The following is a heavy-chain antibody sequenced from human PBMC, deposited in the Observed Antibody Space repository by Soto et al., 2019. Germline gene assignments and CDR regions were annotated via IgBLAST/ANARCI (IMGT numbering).Heavy chain of an antibody. V-gene: IGHV3-30*18. CDR1: GFTFSSYG. Sequence: QVQLVESGGGVVQPGRSLRLSCAASGFTFSSYGMHWVRQAPGKGLEWVAVISYDGSNKYYADSVKGRFTISRDNSKNTLYLQMNSLRAEDTAVYYCAKDRGRGYSYGCSDYWGQGTQVTVSP. D-gene: IGHD5-18*01. J-gene: IGHJ4*02. CDR3: AKDRGRGYSYGCSDY. CDR2: ISYDGSNK.